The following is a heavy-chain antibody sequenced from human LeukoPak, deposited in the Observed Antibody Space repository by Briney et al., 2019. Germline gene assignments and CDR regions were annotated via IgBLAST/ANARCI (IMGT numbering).Heavy chain of an antibody. CDR1: GFTFDDYA. Sequence: GGSLRLSCAASGFTFDDYAMHWVRQAPGKGLEWVSGISWNSGSIGYADSVKGRFTISRDNAKNSLYLQMNSLRAEDTAVYYCARNTWGYCSGGSCPPRYWGQGTLVTVSS. V-gene: IGHV3-9*01. CDR2: ISWNSGSI. J-gene: IGHJ4*02. D-gene: IGHD2-15*01. CDR3: ARNTWGYCSGGSCPPRY.